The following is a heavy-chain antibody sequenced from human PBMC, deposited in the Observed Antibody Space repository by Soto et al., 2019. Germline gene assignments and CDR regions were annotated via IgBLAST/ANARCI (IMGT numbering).Heavy chain of an antibody. CDR1: GYTFTSYA. CDR2: INAGNGNT. Sequence: ASVKVSCKASGYTFTSYAMHWVRQAPGQRLEWMGWINAGNGNTKYSQKFQGRVTITRDTSASTAYMELSSLRSEDTAVYYCARDRTPGWDFDYLGQGTLVTVS. V-gene: IGHV1-3*01. D-gene: IGHD1-26*01. J-gene: IGHJ4*02. CDR3: ARDRTPGWDFDY.